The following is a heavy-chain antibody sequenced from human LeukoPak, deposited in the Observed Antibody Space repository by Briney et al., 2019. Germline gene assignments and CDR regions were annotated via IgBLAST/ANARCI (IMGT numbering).Heavy chain of an antibody. CDR2: ISGSGTST. Sequence: GGSLRLSCAATGFTFTTSAMNWVRQAPGKGLEWVSGISGSGTSTYYADSVKGRFTISRDNSKSTLYLQMNSLRAEDTAVYYCAKPSWNPESDWFDPWGQGTLVTVSS. CDR1: GFTFTTSA. D-gene: IGHD1-1*01. V-gene: IGHV3-23*01. J-gene: IGHJ5*02. CDR3: AKPSWNPESDWFDP.